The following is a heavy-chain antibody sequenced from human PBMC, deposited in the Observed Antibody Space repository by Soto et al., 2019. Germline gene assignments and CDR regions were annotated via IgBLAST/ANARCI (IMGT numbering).Heavy chain of an antibody. CDR2: IHHSGNT. D-gene: IGHD2-15*01. CDR3: ARATSRISDWFDP. V-gene: IGHV4-30-2*05. Sequence: SETLSLTCSVSGGSVSSGDYYWSWIRQAPGKGLEWIGYIHHSGNTYYNPSLKSRVTISVDTSKNQFSLKLSSVTAADTAVYYCARATSRISDWFDPWGQGTLVTVSS. J-gene: IGHJ5*02. CDR1: GGSVSSGDYY.